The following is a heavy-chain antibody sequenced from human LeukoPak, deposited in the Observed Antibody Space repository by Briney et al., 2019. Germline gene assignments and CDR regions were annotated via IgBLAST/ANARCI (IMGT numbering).Heavy chain of an antibody. CDR3: AKANLIRVFSDY. CDR2: ISGSGGST. Sequence: GGSLRLSCAASGFTFISYAMSWVRQAPGKGLEWVSAISGSGGSTYYADSVKGRFTISRDNSKNTLYLQMNSLRAEDTAVYYCAKANLIRVFSDYWGQGTLVTVSS. V-gene: IGHV3-23*01. D-gene: IGHD2/OR15-2a*01. J-gene: IGHJ4*02. CDR1: GFTFISYA.